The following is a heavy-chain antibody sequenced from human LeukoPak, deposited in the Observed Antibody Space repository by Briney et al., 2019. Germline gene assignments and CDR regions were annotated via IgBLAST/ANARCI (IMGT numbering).Heavy chain of an antibody. D-gene: IGHD5-18*01. Sequence: VGSLRLSCAASGVTFSGSALHCVRQPPGKGLEWLVRITSKPNIYATASAASVKGRFTISRADSNNTTYSHLCALKTEETAAVYCTQTVDTALVDFFDPWGQGTLVTVSP. V-gene: IGHV3-73*01. J-gene: IGHJ5*02. CDR2: ITSKPNIYAT. CDR3: TQTVDTALVDFFDP. CDR1: GVTFSGSA.